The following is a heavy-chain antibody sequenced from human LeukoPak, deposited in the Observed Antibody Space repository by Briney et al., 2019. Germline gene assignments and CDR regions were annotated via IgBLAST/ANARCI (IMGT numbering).Heavy chain of an antibody. J-gene: IGHJ4*02. CDR3: AKDAHGYNRPIDY. CDR2: INGSGANS. Sequence: GGSLRLSCAASGFTFGNYAMNWVRQAPGKGLEWVSAINGSGANSYYPGSVKGRFTISRDNSKNTLYLQMNSLRAEDTAIYYCAKDAHGYNRPIDYWGQGTLVTVSS. CDR1: GFTFGNYA. V-gene: IGHV3-23*01. D-gene: IGHD5-18*01.